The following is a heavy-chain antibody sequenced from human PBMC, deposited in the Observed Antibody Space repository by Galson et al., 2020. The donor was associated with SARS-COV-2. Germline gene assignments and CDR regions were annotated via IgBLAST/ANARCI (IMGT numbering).Heavy chain of an antibody. J-gene: IGHJ6*02. CDR1: GFTFSDYN. V-gene: IGHV3-48*01. Sequence: GGSLRLSCAASGFTFSDYNMNWVRQAPGRGLEWVSYISSSSSTIYYADSVKGRFTISRDNAKNSLYLQMNSLRAEDTAVYYCARDSSGWYVLGRCMDVWGQGTTVTVSS. D-gene: IGHD6-19*01. CDR2: ISSSSSTI. CDR3: ARDSSGWYVLGRCMDV.